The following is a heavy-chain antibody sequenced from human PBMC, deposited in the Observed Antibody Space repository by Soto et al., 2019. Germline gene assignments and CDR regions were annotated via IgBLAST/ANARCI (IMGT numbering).Heavy chain of an antibody. V-gene: IGHV1-24*01. D-gene: IGHD2-2*01. CDR1: GYTLTELS. CDR3: ATSLGVPAAMPFDWFDP. Sequence: ASVKVSCKVSGYTLTELSMHWVRQAPGKGLEWMGGFDPEDGETIYAQKFQGRVTMTEDTSTDTAYMELSSLRSEDTAVYYCATSLGVPAAMPFDWFDPWGQGTLVTVS. J-gene: IGHJ5*02. CDR2: FDPEDGET.